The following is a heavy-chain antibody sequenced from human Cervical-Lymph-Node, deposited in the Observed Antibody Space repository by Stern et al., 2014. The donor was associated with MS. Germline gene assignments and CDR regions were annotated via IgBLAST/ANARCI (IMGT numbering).Heavy chain of an antibody. D-gene: IGHD3-3*01. CDR1: GFTFSNAW. CDR2: IKSKTDGGTT. CDR3: TTGGLYYDFPGGLGNAFDI. J-gene: IGHJ3*02. Sequence: EVQLVESGGGLVKPGGSLRLSCAASGFTFSNAWMSWVRQAPGKGLEWVGRIKSKTDGGTTDYAAPVKGRFTISRDDSKNTLYLQMNSLKTEDTAVYYCTTGGLYYDFPGGLGNAFDIWGQGTMVTVSS. V-gene: IGHV3-15*01.